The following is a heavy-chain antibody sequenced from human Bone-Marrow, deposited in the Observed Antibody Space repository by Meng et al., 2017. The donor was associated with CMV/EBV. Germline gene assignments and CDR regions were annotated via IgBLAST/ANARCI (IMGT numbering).Heavy chain of an antibody. V-gene: IGHV3-30*02. J-gene: IGHJ1*01. CDR3: AKDSLWQLLYAEYIQH. CDR1: GFTFSSYG. Sequence: GESLKISCAASGFTFSSYGMHWVRQAPGKGLEWVAFIRYDGSNKYYADSVKGRFTISRDNSKNTLYLQMNSLRAEDTAVYYCAKDSLWQLLYAEYIQHWGQGTLVTVSS. D-gene: IGHD2-2*02. CDR2: IRYDGSNK.